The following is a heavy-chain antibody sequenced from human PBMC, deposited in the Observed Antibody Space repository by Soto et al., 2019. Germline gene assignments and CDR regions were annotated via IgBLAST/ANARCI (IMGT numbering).Heavy chain of an antibody. CDR1: GFTFSDYA. CDR3: AKGGRQWLVTSDFNY. CDR2: VSHDGRNT. J-gene: IGHJ4*02. V-gene: IGHV3-30*18. D-gene: IGHD6-19*01. Sequence: VQLVESGGGVVQPGRSLRLSCAASGFTFSDYAMHWVRQAPGKGLXWVAVVSHDGRNTHYADSVKGRFTISRDSSKNTVSLEMTSLRAEDTAVYYYAKGGRQWLVTSDFNYWGQGALVTVSS.